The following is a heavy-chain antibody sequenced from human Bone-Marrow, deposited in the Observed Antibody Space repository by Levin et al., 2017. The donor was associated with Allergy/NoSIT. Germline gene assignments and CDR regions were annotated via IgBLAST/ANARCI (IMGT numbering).Heavy chain of an antibody. V-gene: IGHV1-69*13. Sequence: VASVKVSCKASGYSFSSYVISWVRQAPGQGLEWMGRIIPISGTADYAQKIQGRVTITADESTSTAYMELSSLRSDDPAVYYCAREGVGATWVDWGQGTLVTVSS. CDR1: GYSFSSYV. J-gene: IGHJ4*02. CDR3: AREGVGATWVD. D-gene: IGHD1-26*01. CDR2: IIPISGTA.